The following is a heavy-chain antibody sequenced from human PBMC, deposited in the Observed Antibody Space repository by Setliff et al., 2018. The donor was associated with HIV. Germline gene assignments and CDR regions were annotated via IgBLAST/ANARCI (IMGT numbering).Heavy chain of an antibody. V-gene: IGHV1-18*01. CDR3: AREGLWFGDRGFYMDV. D-gene: IGHD3-10*01. CDR2: IGTQNGNT. Sequence: GASVKVSCKASGYSFTTYGVYWVRQAPGQGLEWMGWIGTQNGNTKYAQKFQGRVTMTTDTSTNTAYMELSSLTSDDTAVYYCAREGLWFGDRGFYMDVWGKGTAVTVSS. CDR1: GYSFTTYG. J-gene: IGHJ6*04.